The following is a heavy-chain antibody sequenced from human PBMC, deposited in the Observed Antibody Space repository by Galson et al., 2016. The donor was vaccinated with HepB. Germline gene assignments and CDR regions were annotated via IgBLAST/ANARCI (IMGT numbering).Heavy chain of an antibody. J-gene: IGHJ4*02. D-gene: IGHD3-16*01. V-gene: IGHV3-30*03. Sequence: SLRLSCAASGFDFNTFVIHWVRQAPGKGLEWVAVISYHRETEYYADSVRGRFTVSRDTSRRTLFLQMNSLRVEDTAVYYCARELVGGYWAFDFWGQGTLVTVSS. CDR1: GFDFNTFV. CDR3: ARELVGGYWAFDF. CDR2: ISYHRETE.